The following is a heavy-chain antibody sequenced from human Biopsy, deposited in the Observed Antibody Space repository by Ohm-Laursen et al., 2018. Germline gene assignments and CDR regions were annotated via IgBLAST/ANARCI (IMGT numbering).Heavy chain of an antibody. CDR2: IWYDGFNR. J-gene: IGHJ3*02. D-gene: IGHD3-10*01. Sequence: SLRLSCAASGFTSSSYGMHWVRQAPGKGLEWAAFIWYDGFNRYYADSVKGRFTISRDNSKNTLDLQMNSLRAEDTAVYYCATSTMVRSSGHAFDIWGQGTVVTVS. CDR3: ATSTMVRSSGHAFDI. CDR1: GFTSSSYG. V-gene: IGHV3-33*01.